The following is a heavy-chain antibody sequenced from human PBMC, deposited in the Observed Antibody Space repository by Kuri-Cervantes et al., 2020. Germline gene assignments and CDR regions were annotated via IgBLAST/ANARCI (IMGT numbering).Heavy chain of an antibody. CDR1: GFTVKNYW. V-gene: IGHV3-74*01. CDR3: ARVSYYDSSIHAFDI. Sequence: GGSLRLSCAASGFTVKNYWMHWVRQAPGKGLVWVSRINSDGSSTSYADSVKGRFTISRDNAKNTLYLQMNSLRAEDTAVYYCARVSYYDSSIHAFDIWGQGTMVTVSS. D-gene: IGHD3-22*01. J-gene: IGHJ3*02. CDR2: INSDGSST.